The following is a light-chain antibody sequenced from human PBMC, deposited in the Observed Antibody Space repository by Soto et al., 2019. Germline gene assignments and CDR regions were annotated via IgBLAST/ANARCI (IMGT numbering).Light chain of an antibody. CDR2: DVT. V-gene: IGLV2-14*03. CDR3: ASYTTSSTWV. CDR1: SSDVGGYNY. Sequence: QSALTQPASVSGSPGQSITISCTGTSSDVGGYNYVSWYQQHPDKAPKLLIYDVTFRPSDVSNRFSGSKSGNTASLTISGLQAEDEADYYCASYTTSSTWVFGGVTKLTVL. J-gene: IGLJ3*02.